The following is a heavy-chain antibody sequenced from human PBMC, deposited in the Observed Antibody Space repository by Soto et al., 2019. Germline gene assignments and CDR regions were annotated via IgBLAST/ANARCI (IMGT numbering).Heavy chain of an antibody. V-gene: IGHV4-39*02. CDR1: GGSISSSSYY. D-gene: IGHD6-19*01. Sequence: SETLSLTCTVSGGSISSSSYYWGWIRQPPGKGLEWIGSIYYSGSTYYNPSLKSRVTISVDTSKNQFSLKLSSVTAADTAVYYFPRDRRSGVAGTDDDYWGQGTLVTV. J-gene: IGHJ4*02. CDR3: PRDRRSGVAGTDDDY. CDR2: IYYSGST.